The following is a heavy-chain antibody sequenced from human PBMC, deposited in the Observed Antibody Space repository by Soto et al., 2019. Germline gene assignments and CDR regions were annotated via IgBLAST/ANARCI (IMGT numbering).Heavy chain of an antibody. D-gene: IGHD3-16*02. CDR2: IYYSGST. Sequence: SETQSLTCTVSGGNIRSSGYYWGWIRQPPGKGLEWIGNIYYSGSTNYNPSLKSRVTISVDTSKNQFSLKLSSVTAADTAVYYCAREVITFGGVIVYPDYWGQGTLVTVSS. V-gene: IGHV4-39*07. CDR1: GGNIRSSGYY. CDR3: AREVITFGGVIVYPDY. J-gene: IGHJ4*02.